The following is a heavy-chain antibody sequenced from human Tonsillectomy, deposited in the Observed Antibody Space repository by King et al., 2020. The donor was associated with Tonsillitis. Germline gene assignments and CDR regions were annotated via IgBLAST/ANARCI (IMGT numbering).Heavy chain of an antibody. D-gene: IGHD2-15*01. CDR2: IFSNDEK. V-gene: IGHV2-26*01. Sequence: TLQESGPVLVKPTETLTLTCTVSGFSLSNARMGVSWIRQPPGKALEWLAFIFSNDEKSYSTSLKSRLTISKDTSKSQVVLTMTNMDPVDTATYYCARIVVVYYYYYGMDVWGQGTTVTVSS. CDR1: GFSLSNARMG. CDR3: ARIVVVYYYYYGMDV. J-gene: IGHJ6*02.